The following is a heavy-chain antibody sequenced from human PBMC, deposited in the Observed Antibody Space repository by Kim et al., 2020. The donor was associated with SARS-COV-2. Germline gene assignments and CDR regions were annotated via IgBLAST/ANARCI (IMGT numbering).Heavy chain of an antibody. CDR1: GYSFTSYW. CDR3: ARIPLPPLNYYGSGSAGLYFDY. V-gene: IGHV5-51*01. Sequence: GESLKISCKGSGYSFTSYWIGWVRQMPGKGLEWMGIIYPGDSDTRYSPSFQGQVTISADKSISTAYLQWSSLKASDTAMYYCARIPLPPLNYYGSGSAGLYFDYWGQGTLVTVSS. CDR2: IYPGDSDT. D-gene: IGHD3-10*01. J-gene: IGHJ4*02.